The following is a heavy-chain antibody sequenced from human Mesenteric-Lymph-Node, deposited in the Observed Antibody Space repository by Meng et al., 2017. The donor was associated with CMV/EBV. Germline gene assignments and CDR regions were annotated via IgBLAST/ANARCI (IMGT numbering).Heavy chain of an antibody. D-gene: IGHD6-13*01. Sequence: FTSYDINWVRQATGQGLEWMGWMNPNSGNTGYAQKFQGRVTMTRNTSISTAYMELSSLRSEDTAVYYCARGNLHSSSWRLKPNYYFDYWGQGTLVTVSS. CDR1: FTSYD. CDR2: MNPNSGNT. CDR3: ARGNLHSSSWRLKPNYYFDY. V-gene: IGHV1-8*01. J-gene: IGHJ4*02.